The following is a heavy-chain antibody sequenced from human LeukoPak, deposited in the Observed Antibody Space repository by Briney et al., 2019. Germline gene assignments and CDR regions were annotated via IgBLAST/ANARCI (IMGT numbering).Heavy chain of an antibody. CDR2: IYYSGSS. D-gene: IGHD3-22*01. Sequence: SSETLSLTCTVSGDSMSGLYWSWIRQPPGKGLEWIGHIYYSGSSKYNPSLKSRVTLSIDTSKSQFSLKLRSVTAADTALYFCARDGPENYYDSSGAFDFWGQGTLVTVSS. CDR1: GDSMSGLY. V-gene: IGHV4-59*01. J-gene: IGHJ4*02. CDR3: ARDGPENYYDSSGAFDF.